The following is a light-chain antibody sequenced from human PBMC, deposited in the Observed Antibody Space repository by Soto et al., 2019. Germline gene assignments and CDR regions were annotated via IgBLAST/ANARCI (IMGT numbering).Light chain of an antibody. CDR3: CSYAGRYTYV. J-gene: IGLJ1*01. Sequence: QSALTQPRSVSGSPGQSVTISCTGTSGDVGAYNYVSWYQHNPGKGPKMLIYDVNKRPSGVPDRFSGSKSGDTASLTISGLQAEDEADYYCCSYAGRYTYVFXSGTKV. CDR1: SGDVGAYNY. V-gene: IGLV2-11*01. CDR2: DVN.